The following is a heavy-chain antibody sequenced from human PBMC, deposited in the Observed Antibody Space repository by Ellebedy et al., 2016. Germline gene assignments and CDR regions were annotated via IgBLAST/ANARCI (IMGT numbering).Heavy chain of an antibody. CDR2: IIPILGTA. Sequence: SVKVSCXASGYTFTSYGISWVRQAPGQGLEWMGRIIPILGTANYAQKFQGRVTITADESTSTAYMELSSLRSEDTAVYYCAREVGSDAFDIWGQGTMVTVSS. J-gene: IGHJ3*02. D-gene: IGHD1-26*01. CDR3: AREVGSDAFDI. CDR1: GYTFTSYG. V-gene: IGHV1-69*11.